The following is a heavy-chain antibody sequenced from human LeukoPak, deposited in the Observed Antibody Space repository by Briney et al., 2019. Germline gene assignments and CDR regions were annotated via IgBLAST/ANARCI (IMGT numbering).Heavy chain of an antibody. CDR1: GFTFSSYA. CDR2: ISGSGGST. Sequence: PGGSLRLSCAASGFTFSSYAMSWVRQAPGKGLEWVSAISGSGGSTYYADSVKGRFTISRDNSKNTLYLQMNSLRAEDTAVYYCAKSRAVAAYYYYYYMDVWGKGTTVTVSS. D-gene: IGHD6-19*01. CDR3: AKSRAVAAYYYYYYMDV. J-gene: IGHJ6*03. V-gene: IGHV3-23*01.